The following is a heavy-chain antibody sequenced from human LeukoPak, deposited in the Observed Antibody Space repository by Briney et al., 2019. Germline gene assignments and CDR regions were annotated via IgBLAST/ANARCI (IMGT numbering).Heavy chain of an antibody. D-gene: IGHD2-2*01. V-gene: IGHV4-39*07. Sequence: SETLSLTCSVSGSSISSSIYYWGWIRQPPGKGLEWIGSVYHSGSTNPSLKSRVSISVDTSKKQFSLKLRSVTAADTAVYYCARASPFEYWGQGILVTVSS. CDR2: VYHSGST. J-gene: IGHJ4*02. CDR3: ARASPFEY. CDR1: GSSISSSIYY.